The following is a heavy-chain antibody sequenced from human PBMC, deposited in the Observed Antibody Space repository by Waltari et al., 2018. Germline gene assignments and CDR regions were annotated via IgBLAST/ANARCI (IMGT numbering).Heavy chain of an antibody. J-gene: IGHJ4*02. V-gene: IGHV1-18*04. CDR3: GRDRGVDTVWF. CDR1: GYTFTGYY. Sequence: QVQLVQSGAEVKKPGASVKVSCKASGYTFTGYYMHWVRQAPGQGLEWMGWIRPNNGNTKYLQKFQGRVTMTTDTSTRTAYMELRSLRSDDTAVYYCGRDRGVDTVWFWGQGTLVTVSS. CDR2: IRPNNGNT. D-gene: IGHD5-18*01.